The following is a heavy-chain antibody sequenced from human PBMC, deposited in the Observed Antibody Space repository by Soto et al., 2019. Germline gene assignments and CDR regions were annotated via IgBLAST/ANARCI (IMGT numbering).Heavy chain of an antibody. V-gene: IGHV4-34*01. D-gene: IGHD6-13*01. CDR3: ARVNRSGYSSSWYYYYYYGMDV. CDR1: GGSFSGYY. Sequence: PSETLSLTCAVYGGSFSGYYWSWIRQPPGKGLEWIGEINHSGSTNYNPSLKSRVTISVDTSKNQFSLKLSSVTAADTAMYYCARVNRSGYSSSWYYYYYYGMDVWGQGTTVTVSS. J-gene: IGHJ6*02. CDR2: INHSGST.